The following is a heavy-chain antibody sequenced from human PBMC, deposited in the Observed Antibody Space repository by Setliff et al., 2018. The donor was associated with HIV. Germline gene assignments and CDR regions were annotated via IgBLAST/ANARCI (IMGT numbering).Heavy chain of an antibody. CDR1: GYSISSGYY. CDR3: ARGVKWELQRYYYMGV. J-gene: IGHJ6*03. Sequence: SETLSLTCSVSGYSISSGYYWGWIRHSPGEGLEWIGSIHQSGTTSYSPSLKSRVSISIDRSKNQFSLRLSSVTAADTAVYFCARGVKWELQRYYYMGVWGKGTTVTVSS. CDR2: IHQSGTT. V-gene: IGHV4-38-2*02. D-gene: IGHD1-26*01.